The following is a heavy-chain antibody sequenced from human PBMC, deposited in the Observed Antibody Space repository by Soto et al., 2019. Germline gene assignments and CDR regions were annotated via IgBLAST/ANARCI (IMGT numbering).Heavy chain of an antibody. CDR1: GGSFSGYY. Sequence: SETLSLTCAVYGGSFSGYYWSWIRQPPGKGLEWIGEINHSGSTNYNPSLKSRVTISVDTSKNQFSLKLSSVTAADTAVYYCARGQFYDVLTDYYTGKRPGENWFDPWGQGTLVT. CDR3: ARGQFYDVLTDYYTGKRPGENWFDP. J-gene: IGHJ5*02. CDR2: INHSGST. V-gene: IGHV4-34*01. D-gene: IGHD3-9*01.